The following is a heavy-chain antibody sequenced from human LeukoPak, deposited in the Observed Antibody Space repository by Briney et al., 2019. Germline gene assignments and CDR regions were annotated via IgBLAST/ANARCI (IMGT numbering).Heavy chain of an antibody. D-gene: IGHD3-16*01. CDR3: ARGGTRYYYYYYMDV. CDR1: GGSISSSSYY. Sequence: SETLSLTCTVSGGSISSSSYYWGWIRQPPGKGLEWIGSIYYSGSTYYSPSLKSRVTISVDTSKNQFSLKLSSVTAADTAVYYCARGGTRYYYYYYMDVWGKGTTVTISS. CDR2: IYYSGST. V-gene: IGHV4-39*01. J-gene: IGHJ6*03.